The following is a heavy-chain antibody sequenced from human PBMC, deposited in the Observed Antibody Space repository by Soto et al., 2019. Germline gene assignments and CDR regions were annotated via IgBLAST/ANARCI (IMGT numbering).Heavy chain of an antibody. CDR1: GGTFSSYA. CDR2: IIPIFGTA. V-gene: IGHV1-69*06. J-gene: IGHJ6*02. CDR3: ARAPNTAHKSLHYDFWSGYYYYYGMDV. Sequence: SVKVSCKASGGTFSSYAISWVRQAPGQGLEWMGGIIPIFGTANYAQKFQGRVTITADKSTSTAYMELSSLRSEDTAVYYCARAPNTAHKSLHYDFWSGYYYYYGMDVWGQGTTVTVSS. D-gene: IGHD3-3*01.